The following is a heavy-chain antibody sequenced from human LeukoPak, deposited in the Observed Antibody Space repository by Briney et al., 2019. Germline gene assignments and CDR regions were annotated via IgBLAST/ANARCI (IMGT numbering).Heavy chain of an antibody. J-gene: IGHJ6*03. CDR3: ARGTYSSSWSPDYYYYMDV. CDR2: IYYSGST. CDR1: GGSISSYY. D-gene: IGHD6-13*01. Sequence: SETLSLTCTVSGGSISSYYWSWIRQPPGKGLEWIGYIYYSGSTNYNPSLRSRVTISVDTSMNQFSLKLSSVTAADTAVYYCARGTYSSSWSPDYYYYMDVWGKGTTVTISS. V-gene: IGHV4-59*01.